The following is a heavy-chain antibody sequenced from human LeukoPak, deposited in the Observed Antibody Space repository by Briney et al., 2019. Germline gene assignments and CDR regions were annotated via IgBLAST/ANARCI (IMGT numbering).Heavy chain of an antibody. CDR2: IRYDGSNK. Sequence: GGSLRLSCAASGFTFSSYGMHWVRQAPGKGLEWVAFIRYDGSNKYYADSVKGRFTISRDNSKNTLYLQMNSLRAEDTAVYYCARDEMPTIFLYYFWGQGPVVTVSS. D-gene: IGHD5-24*01. CDR1: GFTFSSYG. J-gene: IGHJ4*01. CDR3: ARDEMPTIFLYYF. V-gene: IGHV3-30*02.